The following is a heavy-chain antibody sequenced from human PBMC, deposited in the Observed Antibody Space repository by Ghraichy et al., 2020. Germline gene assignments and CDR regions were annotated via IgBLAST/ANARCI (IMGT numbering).Heavy chain of an antibody. D-gene: IGHD1-1*01. V-gene: IGHV3-7*01. CDR3: AKDYWNYFDY. CDR2: IKQDGSEK. J-gene: IGHJ4*02. CDR1: GFTFSSCW. Sequence: GGSLRLSCAASGFTFSSCWMSWVRQAPGKGLEWVANIKQDGSEKHYVDSVKGRFTISRDNAKNSLYLQMNSLRAEDTAVYYCAKDYWNYFDYWGQGTLVTVST.